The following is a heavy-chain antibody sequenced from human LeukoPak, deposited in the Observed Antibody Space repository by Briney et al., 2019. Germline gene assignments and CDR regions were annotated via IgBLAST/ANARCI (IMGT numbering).Heavy chain of an antibody. CDR1: GFMFSGYS. CDR2: IKYDGSER. V-gene: IGHV3-7*01. J-gene: IGHJ4*02. D-gene: IGHD2/OR15-2a*01. CDR3: VRDNSHFDS. Sequence: GGSLRLSCAASGFMFSGYSMSWVRQAPGKGLEWVATIKYDGSERYYVDSVKGRFTISRDNTRESLYLQMNSPRAEDTAVYYCVRDNSHFDSWGQGGLVTVSS.